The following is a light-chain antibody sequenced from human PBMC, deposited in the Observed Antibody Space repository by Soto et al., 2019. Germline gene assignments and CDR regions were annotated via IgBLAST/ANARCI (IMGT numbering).Light chain of an antibody. CDR1: QNISNY. J-gene: IGKJ4*01. V-gene: IGKV3-15*01. Sequence: IVLTQSPATLSVSPGERATLSCRASQNISNYLIWYQQKPGQAPRLLIYGASTRATGIPAKFSGSGSGTEFTLTISSLQSEDFAVYYCQQYNNWPLTFGGGTKVDNK. CDR3: QQYNNWPLT. CDR2: GAS.